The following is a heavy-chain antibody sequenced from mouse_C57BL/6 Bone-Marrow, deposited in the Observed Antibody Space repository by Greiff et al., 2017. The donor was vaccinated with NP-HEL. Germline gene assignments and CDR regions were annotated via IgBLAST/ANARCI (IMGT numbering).Heavy chain of an antibody. CDR3: ARYDYDVRGAMDY. V-gene: IGHV5-6*01. CDR2: ISSGGSYT. D-gene: IGHD2-4*01. Sequence: VQLQQSGGDLVKPGGSLKLSCAASGFTFSSYGMSWVRQTPDKRLEWVATISSGGSYTYYPDSVKGRFTISRDNAKNTLYLQMSSLKSEDTAMYYCARYDYDVRGAMDYWGQGTSVTVSS. J-gene: IGHJ4*01. CDR1: GFTFSSYG.